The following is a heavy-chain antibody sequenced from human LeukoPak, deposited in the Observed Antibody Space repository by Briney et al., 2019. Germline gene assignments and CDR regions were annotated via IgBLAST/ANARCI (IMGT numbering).Heavy chain of an antibody. CDR3: ARGDSSGWYPYYYYYYYMDV. CDR1: GLTFSSYS. CDR2: ISSSSSTI. V-gene: IGHV3-48*01. D-gene: IGHD6-19*01. J-gene: IGHJ6*03. Sequence: GGSLRLSCAASGLTFSSYSMNWVRQAPGKGLEWVSYISSSSSTIYYADSAKGRFTISRDNAKNSLYLQMNSLRAEDTAVYYCARGDSSGWYPYYYYYYYMDVWGKGTTVTVSS.